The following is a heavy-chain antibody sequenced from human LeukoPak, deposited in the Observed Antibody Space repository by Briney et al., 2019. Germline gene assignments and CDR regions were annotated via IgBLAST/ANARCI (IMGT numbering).Heavy chain of an antibody. J-gene: IGHJ4*02. Sequence: EASVKVSCKASGYTFTGYYMHWVRQAPGQGLEWMGWINPNSGGTNYAQKFQGRVTMTRDTSISTAYMELSRLRSEDTAVYYCASSLGLFGFIDYWGQGTLVTVSS. CDR1: GYTFTGYY. CDR2: INPNSGGT. D-gene: IGHD3-16*01. V-gene: IGHV1-2*02. CDR3: ASSLGLFGFIDY.